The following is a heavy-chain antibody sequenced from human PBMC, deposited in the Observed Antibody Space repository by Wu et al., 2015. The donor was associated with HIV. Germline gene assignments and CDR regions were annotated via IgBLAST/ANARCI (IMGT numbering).Heavy chain of an antibody. J-gene: IGHJ5*02. CDR3: ARLAVTGRSWFDP. Sequence: QVQLVQSGAEVKKPGASVEVSCKASGYTFTAYYIHWVRQAPGQGLEWMGWINPNSGGTKYAQKFQGRVTMTGDTSSNTAYMEVSRPTSDDTAVYYCARLAVTGRSWFDPWGQGTLVTVSS. D-gene: IGHD6-19*01. CDR2: INPNSGGT. CDR1: GYTFTAYY. V-gene: IGHV1-2*02.